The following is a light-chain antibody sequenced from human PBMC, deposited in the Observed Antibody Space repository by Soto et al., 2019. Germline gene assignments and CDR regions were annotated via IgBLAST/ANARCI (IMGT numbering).Light chain of an antibody. V-gene: IGKV1-12*01. CDR2: SVS. J-gene: IGKJ2*01. CDR3: QQANSFPYA. Sequence: DIQMTQSPSSMSASVGDRVTISCRASQDVSNRLAWYRQKPGKAPEPLIYSVSTLQTGVPSRFSGGGSGTDFTLTISSLQPEDYATYYCQQANSFPYAFGQGTKLEIK. CDR1: QDVSNR.